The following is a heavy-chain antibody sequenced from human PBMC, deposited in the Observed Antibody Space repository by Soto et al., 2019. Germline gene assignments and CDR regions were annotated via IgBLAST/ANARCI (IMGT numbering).Heavy chain of an antibody. CDR2: IYPGDSDT. CDR3: ARRGDTGNGFNDYFDY. D-gene: IGHD1-1*01. V-gene: IGHV5-51*01. CDR1: GYSFTSYW. J-gene: IGHJ4*02. Sequence: GESLKISCKGSGYSFTSYWIGWVRQMPGKGLEWMGIIYPGDSDTRYSPSFQGQVTISADKSISTAYLQWSSLKASDTAMYYCARRGDTGNGFNDYFDYWGQGTLVTVSS.